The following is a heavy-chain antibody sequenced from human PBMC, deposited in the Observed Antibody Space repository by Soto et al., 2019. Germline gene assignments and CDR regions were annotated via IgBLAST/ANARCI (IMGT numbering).Heavy chain of an antibody. J-gene: IGHJ4*02. Sequence: GGSLRLSCVASGFTFIAYTMSWVRQAPGKGLEWVSTISAGGSPTYYADSVKGRFTISRDNSRDTLYLDLDSLRAEDTAVYYCAIGFRFFDSWGQGTLVTVSS. V-gene: IGHV3-23*01. D-gene: IGHD3-3*01. CDR3: AIGFRFFDS. CDR2: ISAGGSPT. CDR1: GFTFIAYT.